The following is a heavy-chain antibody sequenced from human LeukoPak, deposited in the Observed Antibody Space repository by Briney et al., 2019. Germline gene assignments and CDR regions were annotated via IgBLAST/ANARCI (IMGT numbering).Heavy chain of an antibody. V-gene: IGHV1-69*13. CDR1: GGTFSSYA. Sequence: ASVKVSRKASGGTFSSYAISWVRQAPGQGLEWMGGIIPIFGTANYAQKFQGRVTITADESTSTAYMELSSLRSEDTAVYYCARGEPGYSSGWYNDYWGQGTLVTVSS. CDR2: IIPIFGTA. J-gene: IGHJ4*02. D-gene: IGHD6-19*01. CDR3: ARGEPGYSSGWYNDY.